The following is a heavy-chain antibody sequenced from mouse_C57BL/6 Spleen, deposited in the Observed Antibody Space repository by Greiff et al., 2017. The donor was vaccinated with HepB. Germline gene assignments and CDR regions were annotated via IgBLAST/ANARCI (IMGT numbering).Heavy chain of an antibody. CDR3: ARYCGSSLDY. J-gene: IGHJ2*01. CDR2: IYPGDGDT. D-gene: IGHD1-1*01. Sequence: QVQLKESGPELVKPGASVKISCKASGYAFSSSWMNWVKQRPGKGLEWIGRIYPGDGDTNYNGKFKGKATLTADKSSSTAYMQLSSLTSEDSAVYCCARYCGSSLDYWGQGTTLTVSS. CDR1: GYAFSSSW. V-gene: IGHV1-82*01.